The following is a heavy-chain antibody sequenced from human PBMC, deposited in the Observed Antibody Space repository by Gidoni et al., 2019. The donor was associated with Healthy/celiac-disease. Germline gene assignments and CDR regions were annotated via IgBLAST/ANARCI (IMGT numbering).Heavy chain of an antibody. CDR3: ARGLFPAGYSSGWYDPWGDY. CDR1: GYTFTSYD. Sequence: QVQLVQSGAEVKKPGASVKVSCKASGYTFTSYDINWVRQATGQGLEWMGWMNPNSGNTGYAQKFQGRVTMTRNTSISTAYMELSSLRSEDTAVYYCARGLFPAGYSSGWYDPWGDYWGQGTLVTVSS. J-gene: IGHJ4*02. V-gene: IGHV1-8*01. D-gene: IGHD6-19*01. CDR2: MNPNSGNT.